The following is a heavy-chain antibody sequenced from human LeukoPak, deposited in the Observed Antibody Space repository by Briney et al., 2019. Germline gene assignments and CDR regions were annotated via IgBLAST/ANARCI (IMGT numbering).Heavy chain of an antibody. CDR1: GFTFSKYW. J-gene: IGHJ4*02. CDR3: ATKQWLAPPPDS. V-gene: IGHV3-74*01. CDR2: INTDGTVT. Sequence: PGGSLRLSCAASGFTFSKYWMLWVRQAPWKGLESVSRINTDGTVTTYAGSVKGRFTVSRDNADNTMFLQMNSVRDEDTAVYYCATKQWLAPPPDSWGQGTPVTVSS. D-gene: IGHD6-19*01.